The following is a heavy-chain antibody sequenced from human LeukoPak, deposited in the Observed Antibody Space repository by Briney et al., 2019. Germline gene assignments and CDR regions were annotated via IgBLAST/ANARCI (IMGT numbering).Heavy chain of an antibody. V-gene: IGHV3-64*01. CDR1: GLTFSSYA. CDR3: ARDGGYGSGSYYNTPFDY. Sequence: PGGSLRLSCAASGLTFSSYAMHWVRQAPGKGLEYVSAISSNGGSTYYANSVKGRFTISRDNSKNTLYLQMGSLRAEDMAVYYCARDGGYGSGSYYNTPFDYWGQGTLVTVSS. J-gene: IGHJ4*02. CDR2: ISSNGGST. D-gene: IGHD3-10*01.